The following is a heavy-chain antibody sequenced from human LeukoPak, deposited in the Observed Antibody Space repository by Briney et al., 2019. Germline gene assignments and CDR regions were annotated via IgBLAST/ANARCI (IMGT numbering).Heavy chain of an antibody. CDR1: GFTFSSYW. CDR3: ARGKLELLPFAFDI. CDR2: IYYSGST. J-gene: IGHJ3*02. Sequence: GSLRLSCAASGFTFSSYWMSWIRQPPGKGLEWIGYIYYSGSTNYNPSLKSRVTISVDTSKNQFSLKLSSVTAADTAVYYCARGKLELLPFAFDIWGQGTMVTVSS. V-gene: IGHV4-59*08. D-gene: IGHD1-7*01.